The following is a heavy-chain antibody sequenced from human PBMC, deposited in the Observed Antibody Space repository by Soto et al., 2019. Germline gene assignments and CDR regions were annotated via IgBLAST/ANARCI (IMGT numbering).Heavy chain of an antibody. Sequence: GGSLRLSCAASGFTFSSYSMNWVRQAPGKGLEWVSYISSSSSTIYYADSVKGRFTISRDNAKNSLYLQMNSLRDEDTAVFYCASIIPGIAVAGLGDAFDIWGQGTMVTVSS. D-gene: IGHD6-19*01. V-gene: IGHV3-48*02. CDR1: GFTFSSYS. CDR3: ASIIPGIAVAGLGDAFDI. J-gene: IGHJ3*02. CDR2: ISSSSSTI.